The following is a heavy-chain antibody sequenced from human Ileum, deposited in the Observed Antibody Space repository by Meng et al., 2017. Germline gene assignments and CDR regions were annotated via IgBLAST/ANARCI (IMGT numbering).Heavy chain of an antibody. D-gene: IGHD1-20*01. Sequence: GGSLRLSCAASGMTLSTFWVQWVRQAPGKGLVWVSGINTDGTSTTYADSVKGRFTISRDDLQSTAYLQMNNLKAEDTALYYCTVYITGHMWGQGTMVTVSS. V-gene: IGHV3-74*01. CDR1: GMTLSTFW. CDR2: INTDGTST. J-gene: IGHJ3*02. CDR3: TVYITGHM.